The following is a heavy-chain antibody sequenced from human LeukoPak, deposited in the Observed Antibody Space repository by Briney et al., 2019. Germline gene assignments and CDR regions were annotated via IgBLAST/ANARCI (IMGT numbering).Heavy chain of an antibody. Sequence: ASVKVSCKASGYTFTSYDINWVRQATGQGLEWMGWMNPNSGNTGYAQKFQGRVTMTRNTSISTAYMELSSLRSEGTAVYYCARREYDFWSGYFGNNWFDPWGQGTLVTVSS. CDR3: ARREYDFWSGYFGNNWFDP. CDR1: GYTFTSYD. CDR2: MNPNSGNT. V-gene: IGHV1-8*01. J-gene: IGHJ5*02. D-gene: IGHD3-3*01.